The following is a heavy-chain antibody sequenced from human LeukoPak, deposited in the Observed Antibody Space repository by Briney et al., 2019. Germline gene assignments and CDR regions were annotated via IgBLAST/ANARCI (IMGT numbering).Heavy chain of an antibody. Sequence: GGSLRLSCAASGFTFSSYEMNWVRQAPGKGLEWVSYISSSSSTIYYADSVKGRFTISRDNAKNSLYLQMNSLRAGDTAVYYCAREDTAMVTAYYFDYWGQGTLVTVSS. CDR3: AREDTAMVTAYYFDY. CDR1: GFTFSSYE. CDR2: ISSSSSTI. J-gene: IGHJ4*02. D-gene: IGHD5-18*01. V-gene: IGHV3-48*01.